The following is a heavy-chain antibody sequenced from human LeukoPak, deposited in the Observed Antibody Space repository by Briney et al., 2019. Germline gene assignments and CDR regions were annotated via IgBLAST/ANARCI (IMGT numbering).Heavy chain of an antibody. V-gene: IGHV1-24*01. D-gene: IGHD2-2*02. CDR3: ATVSTVVVPAAILGAFEYYYYYMDV. CDR1: GYTLTELS. J-gene: IGHJ6*03. CDR2: FDPEDGET. Sequence: ASVKVSCKVSGYTLTELSMHWVRQAPGKGLEWMGGFDPEDGETIYAQKFQGRVTMTEDTSTDIAYMELSSLRSEDTAVYYCATVSTVVVPAAILGAFEYYYYYMDVWGKGTTVTVSS.